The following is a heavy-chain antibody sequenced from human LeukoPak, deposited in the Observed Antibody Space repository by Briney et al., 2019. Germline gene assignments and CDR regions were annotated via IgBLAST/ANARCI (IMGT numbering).Heavy chain of an antibody. Sequence: ASVKVSCKASGGTFSSYAISWVRQAPGQGLEWMGGIIPIFGTANYAQKFQGRVTITADKSTSAAYMELSSLRSEDTAVYYCARDLIAAAAAGYYYYYMDVWGKGTTVTVSS. D-gene: IGHD6-13*01. CDR2: IIPIFGTA. J-gene: IGHJ6*03. CDR3: ARDLIAAAAAGYYYYYMDV. V-gene: IGHV1-69*06. CDR1: GGTFSSYA.